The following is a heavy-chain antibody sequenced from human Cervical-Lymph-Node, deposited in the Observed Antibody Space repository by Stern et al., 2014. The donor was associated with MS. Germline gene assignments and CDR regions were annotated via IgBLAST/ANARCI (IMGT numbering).Heavy chain of an antibody. CDR1: GGSLSTYT. CDR2: IIPALNVA. V-gene: IGHV1-69*09. CDR3: AGPAPLD. J-gene: IGHJ4*02. D-gene: IGHD2-2*01. Sequence: QLVESGAELKKPGSSVKVSCKASGGSLSTYTITWVRQAPGQGLEWMGRIIPALNVANYAQKFQGRLTITADKSTSTAYMEMSSLRSDDTAVYYCAGPAPLDWGQGTRVTVSS.